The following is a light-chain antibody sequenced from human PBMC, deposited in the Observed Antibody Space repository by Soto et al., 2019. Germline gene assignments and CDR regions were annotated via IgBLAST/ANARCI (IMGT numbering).Light chain of an antibody. CDR3: QQRSTWPRT. V-gene: IGKV3-11*01. J-gene: IGKJ1*01. CDR1: QSISTY. CDR2: DAS. Sequence: EIVLTQSPATLSLSPGERATLSCRASQSISTYLGWFQHKPGQAPRLLIHDASSRATGVPGRFSGSGSGTDFTLTISSLEPEDFAVYYCQQRSTWPRTFGQGTEVEIK.